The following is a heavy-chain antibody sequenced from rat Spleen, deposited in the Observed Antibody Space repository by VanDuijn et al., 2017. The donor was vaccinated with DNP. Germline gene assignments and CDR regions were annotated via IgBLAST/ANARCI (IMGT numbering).Heavy chain of an antibody. CDR3: VRRGGKGLFSK. J-gene: IGHJ3*01. D-gene: IGHD3-1*01. CDR2: ISPSGGRT. Sequence: EVQLVESGGGLVQSGRSLKLSCAASGFTFSNYDMAWVRQAPTEGLEWVASISPSGGRTHYRDSVKGRFIVSRDNAKSTLDLQMASLRSEDTATYYCVRRGGKGLFSKWGQGTLVTVSS. V-gene: IGHV5S23*01. CDR1: GFTFSNYD.